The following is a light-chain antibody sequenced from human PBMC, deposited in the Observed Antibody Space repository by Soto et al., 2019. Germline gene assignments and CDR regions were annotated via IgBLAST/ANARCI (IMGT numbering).Light chain of an antibody. CDR3: QQYGSSLPVT. CDR1: QSLTNNY. CDR2: AAS. Sequence: EIVLTQSPGTLSLSPGERATLSCRASQSLTNNYLAWYQQKPGQAPRLLIYAASSRATGIPDRFSGSGSETDFTLTISSLEPEDLAVYYCQQYGSSLPVTFGGGTNVEIK. V-gene: IGKV3-20*01. J-gene: IGKJ4*01.